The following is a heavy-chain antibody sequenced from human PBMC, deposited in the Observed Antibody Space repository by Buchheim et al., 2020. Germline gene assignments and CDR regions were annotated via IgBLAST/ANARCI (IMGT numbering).Heavy chain of an antibody. J-gene: IGHJ4*02. V-gene: IGHV3-48*02. CDR3: ARGVGTTSTARHYFNN. CDR2: IMSSGSIV. CDR1: GFTFSSYS. Sequence: EVQLVESGGGLVQSGGSLRLSCAASGFTFSSYSMNWVRQAPGKGLEWISYIMSSGSIVYYADSVKGRFTISRDNAKNSLYLQMNSLRDEDTGVYYCARGVGTTSTARHYFNNWGQGTL. D-gene: IGHD2-2*01.